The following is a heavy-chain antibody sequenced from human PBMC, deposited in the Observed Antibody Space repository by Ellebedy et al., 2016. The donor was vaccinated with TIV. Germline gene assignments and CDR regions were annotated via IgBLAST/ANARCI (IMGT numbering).Heavy chain of an antibody. V-gene: IGHV3-23*01. CDR3: ARPDSSGYYYGPTAEYFQH. Sequence: GESLKISXAASGFTFSSYAMSWVRQAPGKGLEWVSAISGSGGSIYYADSVKGRFTISRDNAKNSLYLQMNSLRAEDTAVYYCARPDSSGYYYGPTAEYFQHWGQGTLVTVSS. D-gene: IGHD3-22*01. CDR2: ISGSGGSI. J-gene: IGHJ1*01. CDR1: GFTFSSYA.